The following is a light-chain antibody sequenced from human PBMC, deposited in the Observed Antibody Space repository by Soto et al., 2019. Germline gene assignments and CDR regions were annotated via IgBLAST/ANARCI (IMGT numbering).Light chain of an antibody. Sequence: EIVLTQSPATLSLSPGERVTLSCRASQSVGSSLAWYQQKPGQAPRLLIYGASTRATAIPARFSGSGSGTEFTLTISSLQSEDFALYYCQQYNSYPWTFGQGTKVDIK. CDR2: GAS. CDR1: QSVGSS. V-gene: IGKV3-15*01. CDR3: QQYNSYPWT. J-gene: IGKJ1*01.